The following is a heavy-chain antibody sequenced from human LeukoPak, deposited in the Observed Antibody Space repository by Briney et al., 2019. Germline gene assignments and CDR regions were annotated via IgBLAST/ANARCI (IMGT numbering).Heavy chain of an antibody. CDR1: GYTFTSYY. CDR3: ARVPTLGYSYLDYYYYMDV. V-gene: IGHV1-8*02. Sequence: ASVKVSCKASGYTFTSYYMHWVRQATGQGLEWMGWMNPNSGNTGYAQKFQGRVTMTRNTSISTAYMELSSLRSEDTAVYYCARVPTLGYSYLDYYYYMDVWGKGTTVTISS. J-gene: IGHJ6*03. D-gene: IGHD5-18*01. CDR2: MNPNSGNT.